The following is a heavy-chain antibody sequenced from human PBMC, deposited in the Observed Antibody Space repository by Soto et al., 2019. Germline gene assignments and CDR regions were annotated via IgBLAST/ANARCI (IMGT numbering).Heavy chain of an antibody. D-gene: IGHD4-4*01. CDR1: GFTFSNYA. J-gene: IGHJ4*02. Sequence: GGSLRLSCAASGFTFSNYAMSWVRQAPGKGLEWVSGISASGGTTYYADSVKGRFTISRDNSKNTLYLQMNSLRVEDTAVYYCAKDDDDYTFDYWGQGTLVTVSS. CDR3: AKDDDDYTFDY. V-gene: IGHV3-23*01. CDR2: ISASGGTT.